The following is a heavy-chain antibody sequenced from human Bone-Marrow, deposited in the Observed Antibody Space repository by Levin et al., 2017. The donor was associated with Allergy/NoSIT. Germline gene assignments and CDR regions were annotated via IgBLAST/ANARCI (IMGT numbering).Heavy chain of an antibody. Sequence: GSLRLSCTVSGVSISSPNFWWSWIRQPPGEGLEWIGTMYSSGERFYDPSLKSRVTISADTSMNHFSLRLNSVTAADTAVYFCARRFYGIGFDPWGQGTPVTVSS. CDR2: MYSSGER. CDR1: GVSISSPNFW. V-gene: IGHV4-39*02. J-gene: IGHJ5*02. CDR3: ARRFYGIGFDP. D-gene: IGHD2/OR15-2a*01.